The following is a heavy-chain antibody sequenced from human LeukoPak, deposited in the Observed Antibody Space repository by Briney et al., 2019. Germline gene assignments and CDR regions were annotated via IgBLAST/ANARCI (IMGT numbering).Heavy chain of an antibody. CDR1: GGSFSGYY. V-gene: IGHV4-34*01. J-gene: IGHJ6*02. CDR2: INHSGST. Sequence: SETLSLTCAVYGGSFSGYYWSWIRQPPGKGLEWIGEINHSGSTSYNPSLKSRVTISVDTSKNQFSLKLSSVTAADTAVYYCARRYYYDSSGYYRYYYYGMDVWGQGTTVTVSS. D-gene: IGHD3-22*01. CDR3: ARRYYYDSSGYYRYYYYGMDV.